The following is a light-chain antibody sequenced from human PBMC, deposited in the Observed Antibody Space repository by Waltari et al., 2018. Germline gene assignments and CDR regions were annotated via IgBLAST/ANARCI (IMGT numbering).Light chain of an antibody. V-gene: IGLV1-44*01. CDR3: AAWDDSLKGWV. CDR2: TNN. Sequence: QSVLTQPPSASGTPGQRVTISCSGGSSNIGTTPVNWYQQLPGTAPKLPSYTNNHRPSGVPVRCAGSKSGNSASLAISVLQVEDEADYYCAAWDDSLKGWVFGGGTKVTVL. J-gene: IGLJ3*02. CDR1: SSNIGTTP.